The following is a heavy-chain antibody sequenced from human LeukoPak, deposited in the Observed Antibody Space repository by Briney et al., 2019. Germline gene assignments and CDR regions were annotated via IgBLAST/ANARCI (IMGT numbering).Heavy chain of an antibody. CDR3: ARVFYDSSGYFDY. CDR1: GFTLSSYT. CDR2: ISSSSSYI. J-gene: IGHJ4*02. V-gene: IGHV3-21*01. Sequence: PGGSLRLSCVASGFTLSSYTMTWVRQAPGKGLEWVSSISSSSSYIYYADSVKGRFTISRDNAKNSLYLQMNSLRAEDTAVYYCARVFYDSSGYFDYWGQGTLVTVSS. D-gene: IGHD3-22*01.